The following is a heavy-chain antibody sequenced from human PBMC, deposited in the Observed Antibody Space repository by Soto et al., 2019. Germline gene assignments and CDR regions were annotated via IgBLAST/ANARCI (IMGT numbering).Heavy chain of an antibody. CDR1: GYTFSSHH. CDR2: VNPSGDKI. Sequence: QVQLVQSGAEVKKPGASVKVSCKASGYTFSSHHIHWVRQAPGRGLEWMGIVNPSGDKIIYAQEFQGRVTVTRDTSTSTVNMELKSLRSDDTAVYYCATLPLSEYQQLTTPDEAPVHVWGQGTTVIVSS. J-gene: IGHJ6*02. V-gene: IGHV1-46*01. CDR3: ATLPLSEYQQLTTPDEAPVHV. D-gene: IGHD4-4*01.